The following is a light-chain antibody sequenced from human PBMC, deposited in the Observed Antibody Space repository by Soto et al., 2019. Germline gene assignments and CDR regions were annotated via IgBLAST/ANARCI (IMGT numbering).Light chain of an antibody. CDR3: QQCSSRPPMYT. CDR2: DAS. Sequence: EIVLTQSPATLSLSPGEGATLSCRASQSVSSYLVWYQQKPGQAPRLLIYDASKRATGIPARFSGSGSGTDFTPTISSLEPEDFAVYYCQQCSSRPPMYTFGQGTKVDIK. J-gene: IGKJ2*01. V-gene: IGKV3-11*01. CDR1: QSVSSY.